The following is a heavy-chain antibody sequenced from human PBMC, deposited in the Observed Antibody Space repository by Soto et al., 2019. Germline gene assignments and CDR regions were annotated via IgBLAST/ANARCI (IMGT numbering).Heavy chain of an antibody. CDR1: GGTFNSYG. D-gene: IGHD5-12*01. J-gene: IGHJ4*02. V-gene: IGHV1-69*06. Sequence: SVKVSCKASGGTFNSYGLTWVRQAPGQGLEWMGRIVPIFRTANYAQKFQGRVTITADKSTNTAYMELSSLRPEDTAVYYCASRVNGYSGYATHCWGQGTLVTV. CDR3: ASRVNGYSGYATHC. CDR2: IVPIFRTA.